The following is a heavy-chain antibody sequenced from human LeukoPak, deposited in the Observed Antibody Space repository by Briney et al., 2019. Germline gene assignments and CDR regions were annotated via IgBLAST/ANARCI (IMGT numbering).Heavy chain of an antibody. J-gene: IGHJ3*02. V-gene: IGHV4-59*01. CDR2: IYYSGST. D-gene: IGHD3-10*01. CDR3: AVDGAIDAFDI. Sequence: SETLSLTCTVSGGSISSYYWSWIRQPPGKGLEWIGYIYYSGSTNYNPSLKSRVTISVDTSKNQFSLKLGSVTAADTAVYYCAVDGAIDAFDIWGQGTMVTVSS. CDR1: GGSISSYY.